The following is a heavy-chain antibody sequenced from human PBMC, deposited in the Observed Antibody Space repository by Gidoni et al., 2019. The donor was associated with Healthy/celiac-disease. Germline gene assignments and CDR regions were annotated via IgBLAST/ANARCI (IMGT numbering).Heavy chain of an antibody. Sequence: QVQLVQSGAEVKKPGSSVKVSCNASGGTFSSYAISWVRQPPGEGLGWMGGIIPIFGTANYAQNVQGRVTITADESTSTAYMELSSLRSEDTAVYYCARAARRVYFDWLLRFDYWGQGTLVTVSA. CDR3: ARAARRVYFDWLLRFDY. CDR1: GGTFSSYA. J-gene: IGHJ4*02. CDR2: IIPIFGTA. D-gene: IGHD3-9*01. V-gene: IGHV1-69*01.